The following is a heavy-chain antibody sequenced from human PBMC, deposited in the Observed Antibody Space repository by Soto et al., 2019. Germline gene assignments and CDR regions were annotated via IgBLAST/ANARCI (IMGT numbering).Heavy chain of an antibody. V-gene: IGHV1-8*01. D-gene: IGHD3-3*01. CDR1: GYTFTSYD. CDR2: MNPNSGNT. Sequence: ASVKVSCKASGYTFTSYDINWVRQATGQGLEWMGWMNPNSGNTGYAQKFQGRVTRTRNTSISTAYMELSSLRSEDTAVYYCARAGGDFWSGYYRDAFDIWGQGSMVTVSS. CDR3: ARAGGDFWSGYYRDAFDI. J-gene: IGHJ3*02.